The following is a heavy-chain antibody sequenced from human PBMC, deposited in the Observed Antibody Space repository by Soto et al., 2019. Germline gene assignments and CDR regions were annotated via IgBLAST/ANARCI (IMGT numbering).Heavy chain of an antibody. CDR3: ARVIRDGSGGSCLRPHFDY. V-gene: IGHV4-34*01. D-gene: IGHD2-15*01. CDR1: GGSFSGYY. J-gene: IGHJ4*02. Sequence: QVQLQQWGAGLLKPSETLSLTCAVYGGSFSGYYWSWLRQPPGKGLEWIGEINHSGSTNYNPSLKSRVTISVVTSMFQFSLKLTSVAAADTAVYYCARVIRDGSGGSCLRPHFDYWGQEPLVTVSS. CDR2: INHSGST.